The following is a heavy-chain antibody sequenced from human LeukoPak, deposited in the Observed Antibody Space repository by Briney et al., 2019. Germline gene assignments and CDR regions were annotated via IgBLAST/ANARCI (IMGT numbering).Heavy chain of an antibody. CDR2: INWNGGST. Sequence: PGGSLRLSCAASGFTFDDYGMSWVRQAPGKGLEWVSGINWNGGSTGYADSVKGRFTISRDNAKNSLYLQMNSLRAEDTAVYYCARVDYYGSGSYYDYWGQGTLVTVSS. J-gene: IGHJ4*02. CDR3: ARVDYYGSGSYYDY. CDR1: GFTFDDYG. V-gene: IGHV3-20*04. D-gene: IGHD3-10*01.